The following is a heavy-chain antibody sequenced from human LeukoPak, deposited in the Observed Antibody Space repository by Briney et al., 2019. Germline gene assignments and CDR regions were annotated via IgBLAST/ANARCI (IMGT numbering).Heavy chain of an antibody. J-gene: IGHJ6*03. CDR1: GGSISSYY. V-gene: IGHV4-59*01. CDR2: IYYSGST. D-gene: IGHD5-12*01. Sequence: SETLSLTCTVSGGSISSYYWSWIRQPPGKGLEWIGYIYYSGSTNYNPSLKSRVTISVDTSKNQFSLKLSSVTAADTAVYYCARGNSGYELYYYYYYMDVWGKGTTVTVSS. CDR3: ARGNSGYELYYYYYYMDV.